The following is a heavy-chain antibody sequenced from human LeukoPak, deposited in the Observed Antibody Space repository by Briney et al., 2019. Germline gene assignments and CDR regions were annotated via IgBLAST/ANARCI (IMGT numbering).Heavy chain of an antibody. D-gene: IGHD5-12*01. CDR3: AGDEDMVATIPSFFDY. J-gene: IGHJ4*02. CDR2: ISSSGSSI. CDR1: GFTFSRYE. Sequence: PGGSLRLSCAASGFTFSRYEMNWVRQAPGKGLEWVSYISSSGSSIYYADSVKGRFTIFRDNAKKSLYLQMKSLRAEDTAVYYCAGDEDMVATIPSFFDYWGQGTLVTVSS. V-gene: IGHV3-48*03.